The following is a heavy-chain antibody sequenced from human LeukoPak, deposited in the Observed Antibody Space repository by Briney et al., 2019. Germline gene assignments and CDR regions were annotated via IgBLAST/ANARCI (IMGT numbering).Heavy chain of an antibody. Sequence: GASVKVSCKASGYTFTSYGISWVRQAPGQGLEWMGWISAYNGNTNYAQKLQSRVTMTTDTSTSTAYMELRSLRSDDTAVYYCARAPLGYYYGSGSPYYGMDVWGQGTTVTVSS. V-gene: IGHV1-18*01. J-gene: IGHJ6*02. CDR1: GYTFTSYG. D-gene: IGHD3-10*01. CDR3: ARAPLGYYYGSGSPYYGMDV. CDR2: ISAYNGNT.